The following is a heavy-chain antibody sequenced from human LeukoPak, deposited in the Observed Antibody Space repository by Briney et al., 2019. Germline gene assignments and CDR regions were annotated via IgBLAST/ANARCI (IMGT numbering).Heavy chain of an antibody. CDR3: ARVRYSSGWYDTDFDY. V-gene: IGHV4-4*07. J-gene: IGHJ4*02. CDR1: GGSISSYY. Sequence: SETLSLTCTVSGGSISSYYWSWIRQPAGKGLEWIGRIYTSGSTNYNPSLKSRVTMSVDTSKNQFSLNLGSVTAADTAVYYCARVRYSSGWYDTDFDYWGQRILVTVSS. CDR2: IYTSGST. D-gene: IGHD6-19*01.